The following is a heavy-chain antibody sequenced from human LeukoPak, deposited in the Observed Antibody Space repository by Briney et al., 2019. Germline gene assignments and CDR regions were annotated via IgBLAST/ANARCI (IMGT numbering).Heavy chain of an antibody. J-gene: IGHJ3*02. CDR3: AKLRIDGDAFDI. V-gene: IGHV3-30*18. D-gene: IGHD2/OR15-2a*01. Sequence: PGRSLRLSCAASTFTFSSFGMHWVRQAPGRVREWEAVISSDGSNKYYADSVKGRFTISGNSSKNKLYLKRNSLKAEDTAVYYCAKLRIDGDAFDIWGQGTMVTVSS. CDR2: ISSDGSNK. CDR1: TFTFSSFG.